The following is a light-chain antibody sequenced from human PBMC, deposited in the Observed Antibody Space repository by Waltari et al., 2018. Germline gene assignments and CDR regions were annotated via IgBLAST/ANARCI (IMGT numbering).Light chain of an antibody. CDR2: WAS. CDR3: LQYFDASRT. J-gene: IGKJ2*01. Sequence: IVMTQFPDSLAVSLGETATLHCISSQSLFYTSNNKDYLGWYQQKPGLPPKLLIYWASTRESGVPDRFSGSGSVTDFTLTISSLQAEDVAVYYCLQYFDASRTFGQGTKLEIK. CDR1: QSLFYTSNNKDY. V-gene: IGKV4-1*01.